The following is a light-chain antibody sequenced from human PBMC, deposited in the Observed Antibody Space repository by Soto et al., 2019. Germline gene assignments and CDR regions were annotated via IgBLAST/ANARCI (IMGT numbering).Light chain of an antibody. CDR2: AAS. CDR3: QQSYSTSWK. J-gene: IGKJ1*01. Sequence: DIRMTQSPSSLSASVGDRVTITCRASQSISSYLNWYQQKPGKAPKLLIYAASSLQSGVPSRFSGSGSGTDFTLTISSLQPEDFATYYCQQSYSTSWKFGQGTKV. CDR1: QSISSY. V-gene: IGKV1-39*01.